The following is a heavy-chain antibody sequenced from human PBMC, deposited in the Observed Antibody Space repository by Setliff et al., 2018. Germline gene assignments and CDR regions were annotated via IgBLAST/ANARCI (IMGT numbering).Heavy chain of an antibody. J-gene: IGHJ6*02. CDR1: GYSFTSYG. Sequence: ASVKVSCKASGYSFTSYGISWVRQAPGQGLEWMGWISAYNDNKNYAQKFQGRVTMTTDTSTNTVFMELRSLRSDDTAMFSCARVVYYASGSSLSYGMDVWGQGTAVTVSS. D-gene: IGHD3-10*01. CDR2: ISAYNDNK. CDR3: ARVVYYASGSSLSYGMDV. V-gene: IGHV1-18*01.